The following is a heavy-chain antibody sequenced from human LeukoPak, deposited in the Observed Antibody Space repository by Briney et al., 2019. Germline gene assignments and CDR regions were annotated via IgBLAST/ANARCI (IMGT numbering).Heavy chain of an antibody. CDR1: GGSFSGYY. Sequence: PSETLSLTCAVYGGSFSGYYWSWIRQPPGKGLEWIGEINHSGSTNYNPSLKSRVTKSVDTSKNQFSLKLSSVTAADTAVYYCATAAAGLYYFDYWGQGTLDTVSS. D-gene: IGHD6-13*01. CDR2: INHSGST. J-gene: IGHJ4*02. V-gene: IGHV4-34*01. CDR3: ATAAAGLYYFDY.